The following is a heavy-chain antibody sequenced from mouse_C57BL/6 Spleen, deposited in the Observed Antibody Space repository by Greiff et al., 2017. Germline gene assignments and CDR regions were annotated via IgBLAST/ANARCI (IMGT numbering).Heavy chain of an antibody. CDR3: ARERVYGGYFYWYFDV. Sequence: VMLVESGAELARPGASVKLSCTASGYTFTSYGISWVKQRTGQGLEWIGEIYPRSGNTYYNEKFKGKATLTADKSSITGYMEIHSLTSEDSAVYFCARERVYGGYFYWYFDVWGAGTTVTVSS. CDR1: GYTFTSYG. D-gene: IGHD2-3*01. J-gene: IGHJ1*01. V-gene: IGHV1-81*01. CDR2: IYPRSGNT.